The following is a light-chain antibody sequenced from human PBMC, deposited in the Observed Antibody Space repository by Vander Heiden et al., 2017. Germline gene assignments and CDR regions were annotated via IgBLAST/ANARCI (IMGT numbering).Light chain of an antibody. CDR2: GAS. CDR1: QSVSSNY. V-gene: IGKV3-20*01. Sequence: EIVLTQSPGTLSLSPGERATLSCSASQSVSSNYLAWYQQKPGQAPRHLLNGASSRATGIPDRFSSSGSGANFSLTISRREPEDFAVYYCQQHGSSPPLTFGGGTKVEIK. J-gene: IGKJ4*01. CDR3: QQHGSSPPLT.